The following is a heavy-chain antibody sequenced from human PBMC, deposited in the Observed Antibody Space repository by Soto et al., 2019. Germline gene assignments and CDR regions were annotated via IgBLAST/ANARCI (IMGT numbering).Heavy chain of an antibody. CDR2: INHSGNT. J-gene: IGHJ4*01. Sequence: SAPLSLTCAVYGVPFSGYYWSWIRQSPGKGLEWIGEINHSGNTNYNPSLKSRVTMLVDTSKNQFSLSLSSVTAADTAVYYCANLIVFHSSYYHDYWGHGTLVTVSS. V-gene: IGHV4-34*01. CDR3: ANLIVFHSSYYHDY. CDR1: GVPFSGYY. D-gene: IGHD1-26*01.